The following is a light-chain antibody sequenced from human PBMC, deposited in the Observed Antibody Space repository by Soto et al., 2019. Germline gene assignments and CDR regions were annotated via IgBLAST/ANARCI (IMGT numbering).Light chain of an antibody. V-gene: IGKV3-15*01. Sequence: EIVMTQSPATLSLSPGERATLSCRASQSVTINLAWYQQKPGQAPRLILHGSSTRATDIPARFSGGGSGTEFTLTISGLQSEDFAVYYCKQHYNWPRTFGQGTNADIK. CDR1: QSVTIN. CDR2: GSS. CDR3: KQHYNWPRT. J-gene: IGKJ1*01.